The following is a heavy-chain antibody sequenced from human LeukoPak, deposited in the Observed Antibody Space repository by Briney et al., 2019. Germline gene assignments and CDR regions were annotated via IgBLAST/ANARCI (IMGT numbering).Heavy chain of an antibody. CDR2: ISYDGSNK. J-gene: IGHJ4*02. CDR3: ARDLAPHYCGGDCHDY. D-gene: IGHD2-21*02. CDR1: GFTFSSYA. V-gene: IGHV3-30*04. Sequence: GGSLRLSCAASGFTFSSYAMHWVRQAPGKGLERVAVISYDGSNKYYADSVKGRFTISRDNSKNTLYLQMNSLRAEDTAVYYCARDLAPHYCGGDCHDYWGQGTLVTVSS.